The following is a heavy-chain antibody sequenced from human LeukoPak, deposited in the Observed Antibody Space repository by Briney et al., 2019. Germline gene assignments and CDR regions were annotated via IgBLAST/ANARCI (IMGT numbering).Heavy chain of an antibody. J-gene: IGHJ4*02. D-gene: IGHD3-9*01. CDR1: GGSISSGGYS. Sequence: SETLSLTCAVSGGSISSGGYSWSWIRQPPGKGLEWIGYIYYSGITYYTPSLKSRVTVSVDTSKNQFYLKLNSVTAADTAVYYCARAVGSFDWLPLFDYWGQGTLVTVSS. CDR3: ARAVGSFDWLPLFDY. CDR2: IYYSGIT. V-gene: IGHV4-30-4*07.